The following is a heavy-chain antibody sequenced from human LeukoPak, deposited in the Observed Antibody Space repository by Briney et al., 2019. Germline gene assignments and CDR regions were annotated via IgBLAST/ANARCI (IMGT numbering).Heavy chain of an antibody. CDR3: ARGQEIYDSSGQGGSPFDY. Sequence: SETLSLTGTVSGGSISSGSYYWSWIRQPAGKGLEWIGRIYTSGSTNYNPSLKSRVTISVDTSKNQFSLKLSSVTAADTAVYYCARGQEIYDSSGQGGSPFDYWGQGTLVTVSS. CDR2: IYTSGST. J-gene: IGHJ4*02. V-gene: IGHV4-61*02. CDR1: GGSISSGSYY. D-gene: IGHD3-22*01.